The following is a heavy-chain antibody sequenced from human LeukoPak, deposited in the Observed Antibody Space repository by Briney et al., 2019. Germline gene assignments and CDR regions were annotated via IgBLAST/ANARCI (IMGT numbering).Heavy chain of an antibody. CDR1: GGTFTSHT. Sequence: ASVKVSCKASGGTFTSHTITWVRQATGQGLEWMGWMNPNSGNTGYAQKFQGRVTMTRNTSISTAYMELSSLRSEDTAVYYCARKRAVAVNWFDPWGQGTLVTVSS. D-gene: IGHD6-19*01. CDR2: MNPNSGNT. CDR3: ARKRAVAVNWFDP. V-gene: IGHV1-8*02. J-gene: IGHJ5*02.